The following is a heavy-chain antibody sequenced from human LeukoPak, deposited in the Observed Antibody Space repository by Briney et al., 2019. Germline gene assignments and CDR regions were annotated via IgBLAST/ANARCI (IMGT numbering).Heavy chain of an antibody. V-gene: IGHV4-59*12. CDR2: INYSGSN. J-gene: IGHJ5*02. Sequence: SETLSLTCTVSGGSISSYYWRWVRQPPGKGREWMGYINYSGSNNYKPSLKSGVTISLNTSEKQFSRKLTSVTAADTAVYYCARYTGSGSAWFDPWGQGTLVTVSS. CDR3: ARYTGSGSAWFDP. D-gene: IGHD6-19*01. CDR1: GGSISSYY.